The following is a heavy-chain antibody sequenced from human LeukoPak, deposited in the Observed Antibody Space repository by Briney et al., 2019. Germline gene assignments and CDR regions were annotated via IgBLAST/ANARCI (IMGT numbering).Heavy chain of an antibody. CDR1: GGSFSGYY. J-gene: IGHJ4*02. CDR2: INHSGST. D-gene: IGHD3-22*01. CDR3: ARRASVNYYDSSGYDY. V-gene: IGHV4-34*01. Sequence: PSETLSLTCAVYGGSFSGYYWSWIRQPPGKGLEWIGEINHSGSTNYNPSLKSRVTISVDTSKNQFSLKLSSVTAADTAVYYCARRASVNYYDSSGYDYWGQGTLVTVSS.